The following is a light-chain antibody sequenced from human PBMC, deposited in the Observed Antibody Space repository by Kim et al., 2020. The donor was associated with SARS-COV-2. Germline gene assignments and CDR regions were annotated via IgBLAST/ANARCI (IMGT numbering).Light chain of an antibody. CDR1: RSNIGSNY. Sequence: GQRVTISCSGSRSNIGSNYVYCYQQLPGTAPKLLIYRNNQRPSGVPDRFSGSKSGTSASLAISGLRSEDEADYYCAAWDDSLSGRVFGGGTQLTVL. J-gene: IGLJ3*02. CDR3: AAWDDSLSGRV. V-gene: IGLV1-47*01. CDR2: RNN.